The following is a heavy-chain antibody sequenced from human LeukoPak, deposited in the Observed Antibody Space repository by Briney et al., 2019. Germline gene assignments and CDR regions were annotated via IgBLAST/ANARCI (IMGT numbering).Heavy chain of an antibody. V-gene: IGHV4-34*01. J-gene: IGHJ4*02. CDR1: GGSFSGYY. CDR3: ASYPEYCSGGSCSDY. D-gene: IGHD2-15*01. CDR2: INHSGST. Sequence: PSETLSLTCAVYGGSFSGYYWSWIRQPPGKGLEWIGEINHSGSTNYNPSLKSRVTISVDTSKNQFSLKLSSVTAADTAVYYCASYPEYCSGGSCSDYWGQGTLVTVSS.